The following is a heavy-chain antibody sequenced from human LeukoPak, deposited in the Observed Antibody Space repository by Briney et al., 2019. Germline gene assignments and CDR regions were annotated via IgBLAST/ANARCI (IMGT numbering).Heavy chain of an antibody. V-gene: IGHV1-2*02. J-gene: IGHJ4*02. CDR1: GYTFTGYY. Sequence: ASVKVSCKASGYTFTGYYMHWVRQAPGQGLEWMGWINPNSGGTNYAQKFQGGVTMTRDTSISTAYMELSRLRSDDTAVYYCARGRRITMVRGVMGVDYWGQGTLVTVSS. CDR3: ARGRRITMVRGVMGVDY. D-gene: IGHD3-10*01. CDR2: INPNSGGT.